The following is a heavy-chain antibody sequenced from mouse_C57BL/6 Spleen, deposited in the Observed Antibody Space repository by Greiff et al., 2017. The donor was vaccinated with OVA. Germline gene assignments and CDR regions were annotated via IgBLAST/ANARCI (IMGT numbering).Heavy chain of an antibody. D-gene: IGHD2-2*01. V-gene: IGHV1-7*01. CDR1: GYTFTSYW. J-gene: IGHJ4*01. CDR3: ARSSTMVTSYAMDY. CDR2: INPSSGYT. Sequence: VMLVESGAELAKPGASVKLSCKASGYTFTSYWMHWVKQRPGQGLEWIGYINPSSGYTKYNEKFKDKATLTADKSSSTAYMQLSSLTYEDSAVYYCARSSTMVTSYAMDYGGQGTSGTVAS.